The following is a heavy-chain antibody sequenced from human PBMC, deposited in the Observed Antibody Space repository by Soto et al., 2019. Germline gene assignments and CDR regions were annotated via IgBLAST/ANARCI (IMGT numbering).Heavy chain of an antibody. D-gene: IGHD1-26*01. V-gene: IGHV4-59*01. J-gene: IGHJ6*02. Sequence: QVQLQESGPGLVKPSESLSLTCTVSGGSISSYYWSWIRQPPGKGLEWIGYIYYSGSTNYNPSLKSRVTISVDTSNNQFSLKLSSVTAADTAVYYCSRGEMPTTSLGYYKNMDVLGQGTTVAVTS. CDR2: IYYSGST. CDR1: GGSISSYY. CDR3: SRGEMPTTSLGYYKNMDV.